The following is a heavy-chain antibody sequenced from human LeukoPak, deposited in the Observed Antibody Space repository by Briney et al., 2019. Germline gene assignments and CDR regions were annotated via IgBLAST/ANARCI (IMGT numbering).Heavy chain of an antibody. Sequence: PGGSLRHSCAASGFTFDDYAMHWVRQPPGKSLEWVSLISGDGGSTYYADSVKGRFTVSRDNSKNSLYLQMNSLGTEDTALYYCAKDISRNFVVVPAADYWGQGTLVTVSS. CDR2: ISGDGGST. CDR1: GFTFDDYA. V-gene: IGHV3-43*02. D-gene: IGHD2-2*01. CDR3: AKDISRNFVVVPAADY. J-gene: IGHJ4*02.